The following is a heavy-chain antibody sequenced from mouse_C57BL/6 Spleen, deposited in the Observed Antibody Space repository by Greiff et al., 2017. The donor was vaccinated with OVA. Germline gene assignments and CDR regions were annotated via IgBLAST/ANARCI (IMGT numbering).Heavy chain of an antibody. D-gene: IGHD2-4*01. CDR3: ARNYDYDVDYAMDY. CDR1: GYSITSGYY. V-gene: IGHV3-6*01. J-gene: IGHJ4*01. Sequence: DVKLQESGPGLVKPSQSLSLTCSVTGYSITSGYYWNWIRQFPGNKLEWMGYISYDGSNNYNPSLKNRISITRDTSKNQFFLKLNSVTTEDTATYYCARNYDYDVDYAMDYWGQGTSVTVSS. CDR2: ISYDGSN.